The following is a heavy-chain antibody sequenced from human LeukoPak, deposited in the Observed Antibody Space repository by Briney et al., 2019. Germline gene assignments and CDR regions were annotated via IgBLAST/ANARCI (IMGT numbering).Heavy chain of an antibody. J-gene: IGHJ5*02. CDR3: ARRRDSGSYYWWFDP. V-gene: IGHV4-4*02. Sequence: SGTLSLTCAVSGGSISSSNWWSWVRQPPGKGLEWIGEIYHSGSTNYNPSLKSRVTISVDKSKNQFSLKLSSVTAADTAVYYCARRRDSGSYYWWFDPWGQGTLVTVSS. CDR1: GGSISSSNW. D-gene: IGHD1-26*01. CDR2: IYHSGST.